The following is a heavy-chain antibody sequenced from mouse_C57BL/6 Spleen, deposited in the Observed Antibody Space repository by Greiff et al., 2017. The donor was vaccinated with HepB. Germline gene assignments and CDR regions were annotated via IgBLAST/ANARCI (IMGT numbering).Heavy chain of an antibody. J-gene: IGHJ2*01. CDR1: GFNIKDDY. D-gene: IGHD3-2*02. CDR2: IDPENGDT. V-gene: IGHV14-4*01. CDR3: TTSEDSSGYFDY. Sequence: EVQLQQSGAELVRPGASVKLSCTASGFNIKDDYMHWVKQRPEQGLEWIGWIDPENGDTEYASKFQGKATITADTSSNTAYLQLSSLTSEDTAVYYCTTSEDSSGYFDYWGHGTTLTVSS.